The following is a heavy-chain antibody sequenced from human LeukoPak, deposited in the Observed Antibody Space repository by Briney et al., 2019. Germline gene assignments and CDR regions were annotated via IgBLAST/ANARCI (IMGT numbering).Heavy chain of an antibody. D-gene: IGHD1-26*01. CDR1: GFTVSSNY. Sequence: GGSLRLSCAASGFTVSSNYMSWVRQAPGKGLEWVSGINWNGGSTGYADSVKGRFTISRDNAKNSLYLQMNSLRAEDTAVYYCARLYSGSYGDFDYWGQGTLVTVSS. CDR3: ARLYSGSYGDFDY. CDR2: INWNGGST. V-gene: IGHV3-20*04. J-gene: IGHJ4*02.